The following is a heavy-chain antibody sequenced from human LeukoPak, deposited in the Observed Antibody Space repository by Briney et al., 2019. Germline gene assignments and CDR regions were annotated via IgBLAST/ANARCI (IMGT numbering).Heavy chain of an antibody. CDR3: AKGALDGDYLDY. V-gene: IGHV3-30*02. Sequence: TGGSLRLSCAASGFTFSSYGMHWVRQAPGKGLEGVAFIRYDGSNKYYADSVKGRFTISRDNSKNTLYLQMNSLRAEDTAVYYCAKGALDGDYLDYWGQGTLVTVSS. CDR2: IRYDGSNK. J-gene: IGHJ4*02. D-gene: IGHD4-17*01. CDR1: GFTFSSYG.